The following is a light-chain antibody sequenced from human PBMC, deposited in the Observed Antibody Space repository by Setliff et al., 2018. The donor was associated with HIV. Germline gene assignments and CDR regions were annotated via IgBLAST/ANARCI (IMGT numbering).Light chain of an antibody. J-gene: IGLJ1*01. CDR2: GNS. CDR3: QSYDSSLSGSYV. V-gene: IGLV1-40*01. Sequence: QSVLTQPPSVSGAPGQRVTFSCTGSSSNIGAGYDVHWYQQLPGTAPKRLIYGNSNRPSGVPDRFSGSKSGTSASLAITGLQAEDEADYYRQSYDSSLSGSYVFGTGTKVTVL. CDR1: SSNIGAGYD.